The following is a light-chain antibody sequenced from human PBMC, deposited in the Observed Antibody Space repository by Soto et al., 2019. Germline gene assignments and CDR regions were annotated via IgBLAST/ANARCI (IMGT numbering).Light chain of an antibody. CDR1: QSVSSRS. J-gene: IGKJ1*01. Sequence: EIVLTQSPGTLSLSPGDGATLSCRASQSVSSRSLAWYQQKPGQAPRLLVYGASSRATGIPDRFSGSGSGTDFTLTISRLEPEDFAVYFCQQYGSSPRTFGLGTKVDIK. V-gene: IGKV3-20*01. CDR3: QQYGSSPRT. CDR2: GAS.